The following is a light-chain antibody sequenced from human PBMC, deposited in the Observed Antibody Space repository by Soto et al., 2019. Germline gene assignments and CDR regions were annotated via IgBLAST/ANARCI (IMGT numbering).Light chain of an antibody. Sequence: EIVLTQSPGTLSLSPGERATLSCRASQSVSSSYLAWYQQKPGQAPRLLIYGASSRATGISDMFSGRGSGTDFTLTSSRLEPEDFAVYYCQQYGSSPPITFGQGTRLEIK. V-gene: IGKV3-20*01. CDR3: QQYGSSPPIT. CDR2: GAS. CDR1: QSVSSSY. J-gene: IGKJ5*01.